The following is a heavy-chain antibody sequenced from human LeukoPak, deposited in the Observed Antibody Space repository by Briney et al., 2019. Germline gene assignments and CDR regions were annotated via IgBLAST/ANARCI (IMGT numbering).Heavy chain of an antibody. CDR1: GYAFTAYY. J-gene: IGHJ4*02. D-gene: IGHD3-10*01. V-gene: IGHV1-46*01. Sequence: GAPVKVSCKASGYAFTAYYMHWVRQAPGQGLEWMGIINPTDGSTDYAQKFQGRVTMTRDMSTSTVYMELSSLRSEDTALYYCARGDYGSGALLDYWGQGTLVTVSS. CDR2: INPTDGST. CDR3: ARGDYGSGALLDY.